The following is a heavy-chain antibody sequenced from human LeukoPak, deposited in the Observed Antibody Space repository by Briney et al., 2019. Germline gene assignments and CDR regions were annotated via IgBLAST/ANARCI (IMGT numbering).Heavy chain of an antibody. J-gene: IGHJ6*02. Sequence: ASVKVSCKASGYTFTGYYMHWVRQAPGQGLEWMGWINPNSGGTNYAQKFQGRVTMTRDTSISTAYMELSRLRSDDTAVYYCVRVVIAAAGINADYYYGMDVWGQGTTVTVSS. V-gene: IGHV1-2*02. CDR2: INPNSGGT. CDR1: GYTFTGYY. CDR3: VRVVIAAAGINADYYYGMDV. D-gene: IGHD6-13*01.